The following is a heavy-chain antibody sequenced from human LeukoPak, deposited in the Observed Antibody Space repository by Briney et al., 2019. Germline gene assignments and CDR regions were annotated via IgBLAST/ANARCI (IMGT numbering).Heavy chain of an antibody. CDR3: TRGYEGAPLDY. J-gene: IGHJ4*02. D-gene: IGHD3-16*01. Sequence: KPGRSLRLSCTASGFTFGDYAMSWFRPAPGKGLEWVGFIRSKAYGGTTEYAASVKGRFTISRDDSKSIAYLQMNSLKTEDTAVYYCTRGYEGAPLDYWSQGTLVTVSS. CDR1: GFTFGDYA. CDR2: IRSKAYGGTT. V-gene: IGHV3-49*05.